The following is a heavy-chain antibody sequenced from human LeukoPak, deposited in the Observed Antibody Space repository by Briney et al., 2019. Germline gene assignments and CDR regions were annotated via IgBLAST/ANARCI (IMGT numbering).Heavy chain of an antibody. D-gene: IGHD3-10*01. Sequence: QSGGSLRLSCAASGFTFSSQWMSWVRQAPGKGREWVATINQDGSEKYYVDSVKGRFTISRDNAKNSLYLQMSSLRAEDTAVFYCARNSRGAFDIWGQGTMVTVS. CDR1: GFTFSSQW. CDR3: ARNSRGAFDI. V-gene: IGHV3-7*01. J-gene: IGHJ3*02. CDR2: INQDGSEK.